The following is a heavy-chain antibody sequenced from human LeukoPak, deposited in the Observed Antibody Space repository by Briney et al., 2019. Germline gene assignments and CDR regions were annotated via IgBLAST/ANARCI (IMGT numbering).Heavy chain of an antibody. CDR2: INPNSGGT. J-gene: IGHJ4*02. Sequence: ASVKVSCKASGYTFTGYYMHWVRQAPGQGLGWMGRINPNSGGTNYAQKFQGRVTMTRDTSISTAYMELSRLRSDDTAVYYCARTSLYDFWSGYYRDWGQGTLVTVSS. CDR3: ARTSLYDFWSGYYRD. CDR1: GYTFTGYY. D-gene: IGHD3-3*01. V-gene: IGHV1-2*06.